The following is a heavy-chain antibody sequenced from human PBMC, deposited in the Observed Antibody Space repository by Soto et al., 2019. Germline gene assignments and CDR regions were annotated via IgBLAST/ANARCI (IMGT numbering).Heavy chain of an antibody. D-gene: IGHD3-10*01. CDR1: GFAFGNYW. V-gene: IGHV3-7*01. J-gene: IGHJ4*02. CDR2: IKRDASEK. Sequence: EVQLVESGGGLVQPGGSLRLSSAASGFAFGNYWMSWVRQVPGKGLEWLGTIKRDASEKKYVDSVRGRFTMSRDNAKNSLYLQMDSLRGEDTVVYYCARDSGYGSASSVNHYLDYWGQGTLVIVSS. CDR3: ARDSGYGSASSVNHYLDY.